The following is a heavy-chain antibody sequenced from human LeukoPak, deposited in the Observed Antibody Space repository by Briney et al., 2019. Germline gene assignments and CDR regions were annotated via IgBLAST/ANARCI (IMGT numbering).Heavy chain of an antibody. CDR3: ARQGRGSGTYYYFDY. Sequence: SETLSLTCTVSGGSISSSSYYWGWIRQPPGKGLEWIGSIYYTGSSYYSPSFKTPVTISVDTSKNQFSLKLHSVTATDTAVYYCARQGRGSGTYYYFDYWGQGTLVTVSS. D-gene: IGHD1-26*01. CDR1: GGSISSSSYY. CDR2: IYYTGSS. V-gene: IGHV4-39*01. J-gene: IGHJ4*02.